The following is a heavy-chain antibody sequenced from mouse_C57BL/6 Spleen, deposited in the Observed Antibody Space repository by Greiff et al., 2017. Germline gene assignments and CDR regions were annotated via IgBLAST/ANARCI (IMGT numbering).Heavy chain of an antibody. CDR1: GYTFTSYW. D-gene: IGHD2-4*01. Sequence: VKLQQPGAELVKPGASVKLSCKASGYTFTSYWMHWVKQRPGQGLEWIGMIHPNSGSTNYNEKFKSKATLTVDKSSSTAYMQLSSLTSEDSAVYYCARVGIYDYDVFDYWGQGTTLTVSS. CDR2: IHPNSGST. V-gene: IGHV1-64*01. CDR3: ARVGIYDYDVFDY. J-gene: IGHJ2*01.